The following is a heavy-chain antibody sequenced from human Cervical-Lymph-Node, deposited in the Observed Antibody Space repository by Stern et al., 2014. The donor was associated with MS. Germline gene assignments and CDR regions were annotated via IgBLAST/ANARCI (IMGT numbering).Heavy chain of an antibody. Sequence: QLQLQESGPGLVKPSPTLSLTCTVSGGSISSDNYYWTWIRQHPGKGLEWIGHIYYSGTTYYNPSLKSRVSITAATSQNLFSLRLSSWTAADTAVYYCARDHFTTSLDVWGHGTTVTVS. CDR2: IYYSGTT. D-gene: IGHD3-22*01. J-gene: IGHJ6*02. CDR1: GGSISSDNYY. V-gene: IGHV4-31*03. CDR3: ARDHFTTSLDV.